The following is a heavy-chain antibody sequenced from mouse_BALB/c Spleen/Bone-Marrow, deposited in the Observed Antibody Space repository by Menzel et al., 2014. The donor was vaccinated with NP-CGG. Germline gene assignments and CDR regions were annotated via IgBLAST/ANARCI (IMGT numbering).Heavy chain of an antibody. J-gene: IGHJ3*01. Sequence: EVQGVESGGRLVKPGGSLKLPCAASGFSLSDHYMYWVRQTPEKRLEWVATISDGGGHTYYSDSVKGRFTISRDNAKNNLYLQMSSLKSEDTAMYHCARDGDYGYAWFSYWGQGTPVTVSA. D-gene: IGHD2-14*01. CDR3: ARDGDYGYAWFSY. CDR1: GFSLSDHY. CDR2: ISDGGGHT. V-gene: IGHV5-4*02.